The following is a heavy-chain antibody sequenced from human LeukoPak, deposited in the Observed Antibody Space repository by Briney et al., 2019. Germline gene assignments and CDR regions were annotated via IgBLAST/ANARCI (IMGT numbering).Heavy chain of an antibody. V-gene: IGHV1-24*01. D-gene: IGHD5-12*01. CDR3: ATDLGEWLRFGY. CDR2: FDPEDGET. J-gene: IGHJ4*02. CDR1: GYTLTELS. Sequence: VASLKVSCKVSGYTLTELSMHWVRQAPGNGLEWLEGFDPEDGETIYAQKFQGRVTMTEDTSTDTAYMELSSLRSEDTAVYYCATDLGEWLRFGYWGQGTLVTVSS.